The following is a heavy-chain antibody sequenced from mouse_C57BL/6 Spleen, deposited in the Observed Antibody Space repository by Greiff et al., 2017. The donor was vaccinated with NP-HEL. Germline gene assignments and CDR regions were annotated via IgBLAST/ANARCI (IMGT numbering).Heavy chain of an antibody. D-gene: IGHD1-1*01. J-gene: IGHJ2*01. Sequence: VKLMESGPGLVAPSQSLSITCTVSGFSLTSYGVHWVRQPPGKGLEWLVVIWSDGSTTDNSALKSRLSISKDNSKSQVFLKMNSLQTDDTAMYYCARHTPYYYGSFDYWGQGTTLTVSS. CDR1: GFSLTSYG. V-gene: IGHV2-6-1*01. CDR3: ARHTPYYYGSFDY. CDR2: IWSDGST.